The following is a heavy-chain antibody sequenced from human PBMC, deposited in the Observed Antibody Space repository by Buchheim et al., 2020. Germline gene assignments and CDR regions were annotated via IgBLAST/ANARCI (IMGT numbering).Heavy chain of an antibody. J-gene: IGHJ4*02. CDR2: IIPIFGTA. D-gene: IGHD2-2*01. CDR3: ARAASREGYCSSTSCYDFDD. V-gene: IGHV1-69*06. CDR1: GGTFSSYA. Sequence: QVQLVQSGAEVKKPGSSVKVSCKASGGTFSSYAISWVRQAPGQGLEWMGGIIPIFGTANYAQKFQGRVTITADNSTSTAYMELSRLRSEDTAVYYCARAASREGYCSSTSCYDFDDWGQGTL.